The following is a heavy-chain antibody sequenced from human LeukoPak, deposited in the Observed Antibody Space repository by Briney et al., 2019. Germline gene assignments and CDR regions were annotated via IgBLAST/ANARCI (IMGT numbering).Heavy chain of an antibody. CDR2: VRWKSGSI. Sequence: PGRPLRLFCAASVFPFEEYPMHWVPRAPGKAVEGVSDVRWKSGSIGYADSVKGRFTISRDNAQNSLYIQMNSLRAEDMALYYSAKGGTSYGYADWFDPWGQGTLVTVSS. J-gene: IGHJ5*02. CDR1: VFPFEEYP. D-gene: IGHD5-18*01. V-gene: IGHV3-9*03. CDR3: AKGGTSYGYADWFDP.